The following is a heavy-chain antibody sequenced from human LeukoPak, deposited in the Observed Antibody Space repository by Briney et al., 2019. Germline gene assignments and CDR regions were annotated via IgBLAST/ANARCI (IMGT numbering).Heavy chain of an antibody. D-gene: IGHD3-16*01. V-gene: IGHV3-66*01. CDR1: GFTVSSNY. Sequence: GGSLRLSCAASGFTVSSNYMSWVRQAPGKGLEWVSVIYSGGSTYYADYVKGRYTISRDNSKNTLHLQMNSLRAEDTAVYYCASLMLYGMDVWGQGTTVTVSS. J-gene: IGHJ6*02. CDR3: ASLMLYGMDV. CDR2: IYSGGST.